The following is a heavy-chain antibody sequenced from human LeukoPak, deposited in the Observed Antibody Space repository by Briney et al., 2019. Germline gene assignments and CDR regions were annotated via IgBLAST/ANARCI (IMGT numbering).Heavy chain of an antibody. D-gene: IGHD4-17*01. CDR1: GLTVTNNY. J-gene: IGHJ4*02. Sequence: GGSLRLSCAASGLTVTNNYWNWVRQPPGKGPEWISLIYTNGDTQYANSVKGRFTFSRDNSKNTLYLQMNSQRAEDTAIYYCVYGDYPLTYWGQGTLVSVSS. CDR3: VYGDYPLTY. CDR2: IYTNGDT. V-gene: IGHV3-66*01.